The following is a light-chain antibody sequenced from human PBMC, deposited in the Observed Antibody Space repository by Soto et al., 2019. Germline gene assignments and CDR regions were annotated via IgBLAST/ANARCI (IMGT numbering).Light chain of an antibody. CDR2: DAS. Sequence: EIMMTQSPATLSVSLGERVTLSCRASQSVSSNLAWFQQKPGQAPRLLIYDASTRATGIPARFSGSGSGTDFTLTISSLQSQDFAVYYCQQYNKWPRTFGQGTKVDIK. CDR3: QQYNKWPRT. V-gene: IGKV3-15*01. CDR1: QSVSSN. J-gene: IGKJ1*01.